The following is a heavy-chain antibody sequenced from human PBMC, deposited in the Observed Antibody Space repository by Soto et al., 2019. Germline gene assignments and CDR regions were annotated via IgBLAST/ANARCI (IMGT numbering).Heavy chain of an antibody. CDR1: GFTLRGYW. CDR3: AKDGRLGQFDY. Sequence: EVQLVESGGGLVQPGGSLRLSCAASGFTLRGYWMHWVRQAAGKGLVWVSRINSDGSSTSYADSVKGRFTISRDNAKNTLYLQMNSLRAEDTAVYYCAKDGRLGQFDYWGQGTLVTASS. J-gene: IGHJ4*02. V-gene: IGHV3-74*01. CDR2: INSDGSST. D-gene: IGHD1-1*01.